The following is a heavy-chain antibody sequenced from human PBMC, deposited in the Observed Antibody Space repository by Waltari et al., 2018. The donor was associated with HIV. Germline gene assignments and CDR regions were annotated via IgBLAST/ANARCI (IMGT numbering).Heavy chain of an antibody. J-gene: IGHJ4*02. Sequence: ELVESGGGLFKPGQSLRLSCNASGIAFALFTMPWVRQAPGRGLGWVASIRRGSSFSYYSDSFKGRISISRDNAKKSLFLQMNSLTADDTGLYFCVGDRTSLTTGDFDSWGQGVPVIVSS. D-gene: IGHD1-1*01. CDR3: VGDRTSLTTGDFDS. V-gene: IGHV3-21*02. CDR1: GIAFALFT. CDR2: IRRGSSFS.